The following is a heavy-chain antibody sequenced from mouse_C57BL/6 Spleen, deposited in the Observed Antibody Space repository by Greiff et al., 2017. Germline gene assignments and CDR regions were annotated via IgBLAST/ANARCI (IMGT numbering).Heavy chain of an antibody. CDR3: ARSYDGSSGISY. V-gene: IGHV1-69*01. Sequence: QVQLQQPGAELVMPGASVKLSCKASGYTFTSYWMHWVKQRPGQGLEWIGEIDPSDSYTNYNQKFKGKSTLTVDKSSSTAYMQLSSLTSADSAVYYCARSYDGSSGISYRGQGTLVTVSA. D-gene: IGHD1-1*01. CDR1: GYTFTSYW. CDR2: IDPSDSYT. J-gene: IGHJ3*01.